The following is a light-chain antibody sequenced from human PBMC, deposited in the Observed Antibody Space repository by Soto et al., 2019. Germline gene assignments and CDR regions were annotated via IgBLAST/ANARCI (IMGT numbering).Light chain of an antibody. V-gene: IGKV1-39*01. J-gene: IGKJ1*01. CDR1: QSISSY. CDR3: QQTDSFPRT. CDR2: AAS. Sequence: DIQMTQSPPSLFPSXSDSVTIAXXASQSISSYLNWYQHKPGKAPKLLIYAASSLQTGVPSRFSGSRSGTDFALTISSLQRDDFATYYCQQTDSFPRTFGQGTKVDIK.